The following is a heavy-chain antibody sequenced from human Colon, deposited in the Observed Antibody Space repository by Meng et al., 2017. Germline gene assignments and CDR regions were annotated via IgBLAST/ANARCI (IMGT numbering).Heavy chain of an antibody. CDR1: GFTFSSYW. CDR3: ARGPNYDSLHYDYYGMDV. Sequence: GGSLRLSCAASGFTFSSYWMHWVRQAPGKGLVWVSRINSDGSSTSYADSVKGRFTISRDNAKNTLYLQMNSLRAEDTAGYYCARGPNYDSLHYDYYGMDVWGQGTTVTVSS. V-gene: IGHV3-74*01. D-gene: IGHD3-22*01. CDR2: INSDGSST. J-gene: IGHJ6*02.